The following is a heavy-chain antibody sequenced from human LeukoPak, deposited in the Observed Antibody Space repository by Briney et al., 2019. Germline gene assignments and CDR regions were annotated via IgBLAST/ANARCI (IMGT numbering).Heavy chain of an antibody. J-gene: IGHJ5*02. CDR2: ISAGNGNT. CDR1: GYTFTSYA. D-gene: IGHD5-18*01. Sequence: GASVKVSCKASGYTFTSYAIHWVRQAPGQRLEWMGWISAGNGNTKYSQNFQGRVTFISNTSATTAFMELSSLRSEDAAVYYCARDGWIQGLNWFDPWGQGTLVTVSS. CDR3: ARDGWIQGLNWFDP. V-gene: IGHV1-3*01.